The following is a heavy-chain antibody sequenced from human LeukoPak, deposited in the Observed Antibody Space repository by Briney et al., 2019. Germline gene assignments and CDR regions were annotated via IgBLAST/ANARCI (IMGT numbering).Heavy chain of an antibody. D-gene: IGHD3-22*01. J-gene: IGHJ5*02. CDR2: INPSGGST. CDR3: ARGGPYDSSGYYDWFDP. V-gene: IGHV1-46*01. Sequence: SVKVSCKASGYTFTSYYMHWVRQAPGQGLEWMGIINPSGGSTSYAQKFQGRVTMTRDTSTSTVYMELSSLRSEDTAVYYCARGGPYDSSGYYDWFDPWGQGTLVTVSS. CDR1: GYTFTSYY.